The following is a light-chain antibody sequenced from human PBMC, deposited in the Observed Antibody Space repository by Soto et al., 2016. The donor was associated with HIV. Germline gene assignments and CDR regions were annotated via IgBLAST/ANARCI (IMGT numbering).Light chain of an antibody. CDR2: RAS. CDR1: QNIVNW. J-gene: IGKJ2*01. V-gene: IGKV1-5*03. CDR3: QQHSSYPYT. Sequence: DIQMTQSPSTVSASFGDRVTITCRASQNIVNWLAWYQQQPGKAPNLLIYRASTLKSGVPSRFSGSGSGTEFTLTISSLQPDDHATYYCQQHSSYPYTFGQGTKLQIK.